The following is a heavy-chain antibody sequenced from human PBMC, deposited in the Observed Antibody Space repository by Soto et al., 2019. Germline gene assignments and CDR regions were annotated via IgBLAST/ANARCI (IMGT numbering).Heavy chain of an antibody. J-gene: IGHJ5*02. D-gene: IGHD6-19*01. CDR3: ARGTYSSGPPIWFDP. CDR2: ISAYNGNT. Sequence: ASVKVSCKASGYTFTSYGISWVRQAPGQGLEWMGWISAYNGNTNYAQKLQGRVTMTTDTSTSTAYMELRSLRSDDTAVYYCARGTYSSGPPIWFDPWGQGTLLTVSS. V-gene: IGHV1-18*01. CDR1: GYTFTSYG.